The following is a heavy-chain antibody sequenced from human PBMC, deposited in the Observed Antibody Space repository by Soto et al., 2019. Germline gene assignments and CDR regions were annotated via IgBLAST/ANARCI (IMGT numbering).Heavy chain of an antibody. Sequence: GGSLRLSCAASGFTFSSYAMSWVRQAPGKGLEWVSAISGSGGSTYCADSVKGRFTISRDNSKNTLYLQMNSLRAEDTAVYYCAKDRPPITMIVVAPFVGGQGTLVTVSS. CDR2: ISGSGGST. CDR1: GFTFSSYA. D-gene: IGHD3-22*01. V-gene: IGHV3-23*01. CDR3: AKDRPPITMIVVAPFV. J-gene: IGHJ4*02.